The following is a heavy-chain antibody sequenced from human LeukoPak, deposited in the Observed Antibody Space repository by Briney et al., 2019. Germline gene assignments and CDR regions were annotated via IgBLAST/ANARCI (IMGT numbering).Heavy chain of an antibody. CDR1: GFTFSSYA. CDR3: ARGSKILEWLFQHTYYYYGMDV. Sequence: GGSLRLSCAASGFTFSSYAMSWVRQAPGKGLEWVSAISGSGGSTYYADSVKGRFTISRDNAKNTLYLQMNSLRAEDTAVYYCARGSKILEWLFQHTYYYYGMDVWGQGTTVTVSS. CDR2: ISGSGGST. J-gene: IGHJ6*02. D-gene: IGHD3-3*01. V-gene: IGHV3-23*01.